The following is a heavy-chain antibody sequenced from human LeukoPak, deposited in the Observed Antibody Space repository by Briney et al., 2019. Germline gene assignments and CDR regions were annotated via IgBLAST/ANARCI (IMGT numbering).Heavy chain of an antibody. CDR1: GFTFSTYA. D-gene: IGHD5-24*01. V-gene: IGHV3-30-3*01. J-gene: IGHJ6*02. CDR2: ISSDGTNT. CDR3: AGGEPVEMAYYYYGMDV. Sequence: GGSLRLSCAASGFTFSTYAMFWVRQAPGKGLEWVAVISSDGTNTYYADSVKGRFTISRDNAKNSLYLQMNSLRAEDTAVYYCAGGEPVEMAYYYYGMDVWGQGTTVTVSS.